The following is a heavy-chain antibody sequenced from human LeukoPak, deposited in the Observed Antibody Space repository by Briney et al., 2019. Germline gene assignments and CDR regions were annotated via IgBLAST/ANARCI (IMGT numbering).Heavy chain of an antibody. D-gene: IGHD2-15*01. CDR1: GESFSGYY. CDR3: ARYCSGGSCPIDY. V-gene: IGHV4-34*01. Sequence: PSETLSLTCAVYGESFSGYYWSWIRQPPGKGLEWIGEINHSGSTNYNPSLKSRVTISVDTSKNQFSLKLSSVTAADTAVYYCARYCSGGSCPIDYWGQGTLVTVSS. CDR2: INHSGST. J-gene: IGHJ4*02.